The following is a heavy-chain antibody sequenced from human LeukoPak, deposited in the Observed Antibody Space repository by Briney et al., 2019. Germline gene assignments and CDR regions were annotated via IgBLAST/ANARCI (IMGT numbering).Heavy chain of an antibody. J-gene: IGHJ4*02. V-gene: IGHV3-53*01. CDR3: ARESRDVETEGFDY. Sequence: PGGSLRLSCAASGFMVSSNYMNWVRQAPGKGLEWVSVIYSGGSTYYADSVKGRFTISRDNSKNTVYLQMNSLRAEDTAVCYCARESRDVETEGFDYWGQGTLVTVSS. CDR2: IYSGGST. CDR1: GFMVSSNY. D-gene: IGHD5-24*01.